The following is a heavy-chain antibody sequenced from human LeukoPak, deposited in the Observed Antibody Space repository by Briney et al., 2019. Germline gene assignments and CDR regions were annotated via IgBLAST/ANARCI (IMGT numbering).Heavy chain of an antibody. CDR1: GFTFDDYA. J-gene: IGHJ4*02. CDR2: ISWNSGSI. CDR3: AAARPGY. D-gene: IGHD6-6*01. Sequence: GRSLRLSCAASGFTFDDYAMHWVRHAPGKGLEWVSGISWNSGSIGYADSVKGRFTISRDNAKNPLYLQMNSLRAEDTALYYCAAARPGYWGQGTLVTVSS. V-gene: IGHV3-9*01.